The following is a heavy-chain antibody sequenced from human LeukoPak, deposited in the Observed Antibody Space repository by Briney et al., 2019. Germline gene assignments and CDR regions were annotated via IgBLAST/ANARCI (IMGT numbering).Heavy chain of an antibody. Sequence: GGSLRLSCAASGFTFSNYAMNWVRQAPGKGLEWVSAISGSGGSTYYADSVKGRFTISRDNSKNTLYLQMNSLRADDTAVYYCARDASGFYYTSGVIEDWGGGTLVTVAS. J-gene: IGHJ4*02. CDR3: ARDASGFYYTSGVIED. CDR1: GFTFSNYA. V-gene: IGHV3-23*01. D-gene: IGHD3-22*01. CDR2: ISGSGGST.